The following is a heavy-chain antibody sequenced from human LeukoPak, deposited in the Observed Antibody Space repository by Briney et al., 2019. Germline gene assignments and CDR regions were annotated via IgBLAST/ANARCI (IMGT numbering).Heavy chain of an antibody. Sequence: SVSVSCKASVGTFSSYAISWVRQAPGQGLEWMGGIIPIFVTANYAQKFHRRVTITTDESTNTAYLELSSLRSEDTAVYYCARDIMITFGGVIVNSAFDIWGQGTMVTVSS. CDR3: ARDIMITFGGVIVNSAFDI. J-gene: IGHJ3*02. CDR2: IIPIFVTA. D-gene: IGHD3-16*02. CDR1: VGTFSSYA. V-gene: IGHV1-69*05.